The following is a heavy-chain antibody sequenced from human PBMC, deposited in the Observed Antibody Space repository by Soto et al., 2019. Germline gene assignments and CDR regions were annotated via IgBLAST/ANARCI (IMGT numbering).Heavy chain of an antibody. V-gene: IGHV4-30-4*01. CDR1: GGSISSGDFY. Sequence: SETLSLTCTVTGGSISSGDFYWSWIRQPPGKGLEWIGYIYYSGSTYYNPSLKSRLTISVDTSKNQFSLKLSSVTAADTAVYYCARVSYFYGSGSQMDVWGQGTTVT. CDR3: ARVSYFYGSGSQMDV. D-gene: IGHD3-10*01. CDR2: IYYSGST. J-gene: IGHJ6*02.